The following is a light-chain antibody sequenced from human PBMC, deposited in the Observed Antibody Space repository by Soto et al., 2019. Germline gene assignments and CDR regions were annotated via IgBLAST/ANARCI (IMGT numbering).Light chain of an antibody. CDR2: DAS. CDR3: QQRSNWPPIT. Sequence: IVLTQSPVPLSLSPGERATLKCRASQSVSSSYLAWYQQKPGQAPRLLIYDASNRATGIPARFSGSGSGTDFTLTISSLEPEDFAVYYCQQRSNWPPITFGQGTRLEI. V-gene: IGKV3D-20*02. J-gene: IGKJ5*01. CDR1: QSVSSSY.